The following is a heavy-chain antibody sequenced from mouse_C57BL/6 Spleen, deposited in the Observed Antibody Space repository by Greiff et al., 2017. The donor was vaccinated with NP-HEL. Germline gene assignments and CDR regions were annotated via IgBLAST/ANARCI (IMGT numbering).Heavy chain of an antibody. CDR1: GYTFTTYH. D-gene: IGHD2-3*01. V-gene: IGHV1-47*01. CDR3: AMGGRYGGYYVRFAY. J-gene: IGHJ3*01. CDR2: FHPYNDDT. Sequence: VKLQESGAELVKPGASVKMSCKASGYTFTTYHIEWMKQNHGKSLEWIGNFHPYNDDTKYSEKFKGKATLTVDKSSSTVYLELSRLTSDDSAVYYCAMGGRYGGYYVRFAYWGQGTLVTVSA.